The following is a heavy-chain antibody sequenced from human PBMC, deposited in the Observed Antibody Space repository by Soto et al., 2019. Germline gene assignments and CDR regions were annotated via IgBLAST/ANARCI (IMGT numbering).Heavy chain of an antibody. J-gene: IGHJ6*02. CDR2: INHSGST. Sequence: NPSETLSLTCAVYGGSFSGYYWSWIRQPPGKGLEWIGEINHSGSTNYNPSLKSRVTISVDTSKNQFSLKLSSVTAADTAVYYCAREVRAYGMDVWGQGTTVTVSS. D-gene: IGHD3-22*01. CDR3: AREVRAYGMDV. V-gene: IGHV4-34*01. CDR1: GGSFSGYY.